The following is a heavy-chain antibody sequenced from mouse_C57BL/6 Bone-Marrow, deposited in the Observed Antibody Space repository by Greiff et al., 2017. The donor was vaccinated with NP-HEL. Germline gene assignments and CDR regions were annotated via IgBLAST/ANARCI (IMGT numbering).Heavy chain of an antibody. CDR2: ISYRGST. J-gene: IGHJ4*01. CDR3: ARSPLWLRRKYYAMDD. D-gene: IGHD2-2*01. V-gene: IGHV3-8*01. Sequence: ESGPGLAKPSQPLSLPCSVTGYSITSAYWNWIRKFPGNKLEYMGYISYRGSTYYTPFLNSRLSITRASSINPSSRQVKSVTTEDTATYYCARSPLWLRRKYYAMDDWGQGSSVTVSS. CDR1: GYSITSAY.